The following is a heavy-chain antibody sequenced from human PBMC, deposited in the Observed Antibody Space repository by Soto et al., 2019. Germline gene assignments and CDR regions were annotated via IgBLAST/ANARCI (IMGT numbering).Heavy chain of an antibody. CDR1: GGSLDNYY. D-gene: IGHD2-2*01. CDR2: IYYSGST. CDR3: AKGGYCSSTSCYPSTRGFDP. V-gene: IGHV4-59*12. Sequence: ASETLSLTCTVSGGSLDNYYWSWVRQPPGEGLEWIGYIYYSGSTNYNPSLKSRVTISRDNSKNTLYLQMNSLRAEDTALYYCAKGGYCSSTSCYPSTRGFDPWGQGTLVTVSS. J-gene: IGHJ5*02.